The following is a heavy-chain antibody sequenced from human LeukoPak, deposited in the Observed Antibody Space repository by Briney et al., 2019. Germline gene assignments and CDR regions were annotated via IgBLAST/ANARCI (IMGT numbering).Heavy chain of an antibody. CDR1: GGSFSGYY. D-gene: IGHD3-22*01. V-gene: IGHV4-34*01. CDR2: INHSGNT. Sequence: SETLSLTCAVYGGSFSGYYWTWIRQPPGKGLEWIGEINHSGNTNYNPPLKSRVAISVDTSKNQFSLKLSSVIAADTAVYYCARSKDGSGFAAYWGQGTQVTVSS. CDR3: ARSKDGSGFAAY. J-gene: IGHJ4*02.